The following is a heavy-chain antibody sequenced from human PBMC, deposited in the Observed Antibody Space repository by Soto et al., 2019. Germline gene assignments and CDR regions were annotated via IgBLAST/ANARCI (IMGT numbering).Heavy chain of an antibody. J-gene: IGHJ4*02. CDR1: GFTFGAFA. CDR2: IAISAVDT. CDR3: VKDGLEPFDY. V-gene: IGHV3-23*01. D-gene: IGHD1-1*01. Sequence: PGGSLRLSCVASGFTFGAFAMTWVRQAPGKGLEWVSSIAISAVDTYNAPAVKGRFTTSRDDSKNTLYLQMESLRAEDTAVYYCVKDGLEPFDYWGQGTLVTVSS.